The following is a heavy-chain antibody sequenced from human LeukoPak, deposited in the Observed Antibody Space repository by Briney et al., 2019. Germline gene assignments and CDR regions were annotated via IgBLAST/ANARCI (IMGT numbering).Heavy chain of an antibody. J-gene: IGHJ6*04. CDR3: ARKAYGLDV. CDR1: GGTFSSYA. CDR2: IIPIFGIA. Sequence: GASVKVSCKASGGTFSSYAISWVRQAPGQGLEWMGRIIPIFGIANYAQKFQGRVTITADKSTSTAYMELSSLRSEDTAVYCCARKAYGLDVWGKGTTVTVSS. V-gene: IGHV1-69*04.